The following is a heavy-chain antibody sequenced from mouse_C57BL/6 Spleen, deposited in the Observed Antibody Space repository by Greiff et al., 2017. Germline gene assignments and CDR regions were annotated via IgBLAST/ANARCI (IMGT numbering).Heavy chain of an antibody. CDR2: IYPSDSET. CDR1: GYTFTSYW. J-gene: IGHJ2*01. D-gene: IGHD1-1*01. Sequence: QVQLQQPGAELVRPGSSVKLSCKASGYTFTSYWMDWVKQRPGQGLEWIGNIYPSDSETHYNQKFKDKATLTVDKSSSTAYMQLSSLTSEDSAVYYGARSLYYGRSYWGQGTTLTVSS. V-gene: IGHV1-61*01. CDR3: ARSLYYGRSY.